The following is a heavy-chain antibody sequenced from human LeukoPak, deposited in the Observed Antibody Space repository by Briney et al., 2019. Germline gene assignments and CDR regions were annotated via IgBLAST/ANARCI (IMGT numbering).Heavy chain of an antibody. CDR2: IYYSGNT. V-gene: IGHV4-39*01. CDR3: ARHSAGDSVPYYYGMDV. J-gene: IGHJ6*02. CDR1: GDSINTYRYY. Sequence: PETLSLTCTVSGDSINTYRYYWGWIRQPPGKGLEWIGSIYYSGNTYYNPPLKSRVTISVDTSKNEFSLKVQSVSASDTAVYYCARHSAGDSVPYYYGMDVWGQGTAVAVSS. D-gene: IGHD3-16*01.